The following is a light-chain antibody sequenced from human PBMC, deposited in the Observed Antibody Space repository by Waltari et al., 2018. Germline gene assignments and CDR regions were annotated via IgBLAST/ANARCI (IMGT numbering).Light chain of an antibody. V-gene: IGKV3-15*01. CDR1: QSISSD. CDR2: DVS. CDR3: QQSYQWPPYT. J-gene: IGKJ2*01. Sequence: EIVMTQPPATLSVSPGERVTLSCRAGQSISSDLAWYQQKPGQAPRLLIYDVSTRATGIPPRFSGSGSETEFTLTISRLQSEDFAVYYCQQSYQWPPYTFGQGTKLEIK.